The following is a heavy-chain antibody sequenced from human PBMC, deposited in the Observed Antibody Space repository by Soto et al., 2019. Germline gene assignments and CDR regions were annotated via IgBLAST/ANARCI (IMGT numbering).Heavy chain of an antibody. CDR1: GGSINSGGHY. V-gene: IGHV4-31*03. CDR3: ARDRIQFSVDV. Sequence: QVQLQESGPGLVKPSQTLSLTCSVSGGSINSGGHYWSWIRQHPGKGLEWIGHIYKTGSTDFNPSLKDRLTIPMDTSKNQFSLSLRSGTDADTAVYYCARDRIQFSVDVWGQGTTVTVSS. D-gene: IGHD5-18*01. J-gene: IGHJ6*02. CDR2: IYKTGST.